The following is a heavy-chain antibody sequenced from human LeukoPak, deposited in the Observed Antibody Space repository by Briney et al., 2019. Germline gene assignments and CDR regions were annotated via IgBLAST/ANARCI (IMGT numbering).Heavy chain of an antibody. J-gene: IGHJ3*02. CDR1: GFTFSSYA. Sequence: GGSLRLSCAASGFTFSSYAMTWVRQDPGKGLEWVSLISPTGGSTYYADSLKGRFTISRDNSKNTVYLQMNSLRVEDTAVYYCAKIRVSWNYAGNFHIWGQGTMVTVSS. D-gene: IGHD1-7*01. CDR2: ISPTGGST. CDR3: AKIRVSWNYAGNFHI. V-gene: IGHV3-23*01.